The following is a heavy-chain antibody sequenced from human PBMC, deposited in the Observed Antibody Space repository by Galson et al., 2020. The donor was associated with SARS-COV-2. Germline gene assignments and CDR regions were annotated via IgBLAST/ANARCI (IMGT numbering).Heavy chain of an antibody. CDR3: AVTTVTTTDDFDY. CDR1: GFTFSSYA. J-gene: IGHJ4*02. D-gene: IGHD4-17*01. CDR2: ISYDGSNK. Sequence: GESLKISCAAFGFTFSSYAMHWVRQAPGKGLEWVAVISYDGSNKYYADSVKGRFTISRDNSKNTLYLQMNSLRAEDTAVYYCAVTTVTTTDDFDYWGQGTLVTVSS. V-gene: IGHV3-30*04.